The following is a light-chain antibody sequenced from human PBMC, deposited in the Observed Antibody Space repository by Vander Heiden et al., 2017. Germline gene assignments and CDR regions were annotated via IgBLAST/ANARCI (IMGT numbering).Light chain of an antibody. CDR3: NSRDSSGNHLEV. J-gene: IGLJ1*01. Sequence: RITCQGDSLRSYYASWYQQKPGQAPVLVIYGKNNRPSGIPDRFSGSSSGNTASLTITGAQAEDEADYYCNSRDSSGNHLEVFGTGTKVTGL. CDR1: SLRSYY. V-gene: IGLV3-19*01. CDR2: GKN.